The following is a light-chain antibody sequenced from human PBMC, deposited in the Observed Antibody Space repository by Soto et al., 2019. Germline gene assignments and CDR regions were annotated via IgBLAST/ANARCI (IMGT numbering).Light chain of an antibody. V-gene: IGKV1-39*01. J-gene: IGKJ1*01. Sequence: DIQMTQSPSSLSASVGDRVTITCRASQSISSYLNWYQQKPGKAPKLLIYAASSLQSGVPSRFSGSGSGTDFTLTISSLQPDDFATYYCQQYNSYSRTCGQGTKVDIK. CDR2: AAS. CDR3: QQYNSYSRT. CDR1: QSISSY.